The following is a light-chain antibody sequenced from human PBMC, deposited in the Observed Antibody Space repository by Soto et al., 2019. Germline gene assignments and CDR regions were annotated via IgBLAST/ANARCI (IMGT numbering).Light chain of an antibody. Sequence: QSVLTQPPSASGTPGQRVTISCSGGSSNIGTNTVNWYKQVPGTAPTLLIYTDHQRPARVPDRFSGSRSGTSASLATSGLQSEDEADYYCAAWDGSLNGVLFGGGTKVTVL. J-gene: IGLJ2*01. V-gene: IGLV1-44*01. CDR2: TDH. CDR1: SSNIGTNT. CDR3: AAWDGSLNGVL.